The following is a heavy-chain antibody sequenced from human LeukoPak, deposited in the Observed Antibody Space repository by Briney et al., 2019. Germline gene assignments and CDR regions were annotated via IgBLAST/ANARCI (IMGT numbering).Heavy chain of an antibody. Sequence: SETLSLTCTVSGGSISSSSHYWGWIRQPPGKGLEWIGSIYYSGSTYYNPSLKSRVTISVDTSKNQFSLKLSSVTAADTAVYYCARQSDYYDSSGQFDWGQGTLVTVSS. V-gene: IGHV4-39*01. J-gene: IGHJ4*02. CDR2: IYYSGST. CDR1: GGSISSSSHY. CDR3: ARQSDYYDSSGQFD. D-gene: IGHD3-22*01.